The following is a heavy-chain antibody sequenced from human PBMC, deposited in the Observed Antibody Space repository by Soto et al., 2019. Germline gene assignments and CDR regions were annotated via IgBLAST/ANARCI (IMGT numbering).Heavy chain of an antibody. V-gene: IGHV4-59*08. CDR1: GGSISSYY. CDR2: IYYSGST. CDR3: AKHQDGYNFFDY. J-gene: IGHJ4*02. Sequence: SETLSLTCTVSGGSISSYYWSWIRQPPGKGLEWIGYIYYSGSTNYNPSLKSRVTISVDTSKNQFSLKVSSVTAADTAVYYCAKHQDGYNFFDYWGQGTLVTVSS. D-gene: IGHD5-12*01.